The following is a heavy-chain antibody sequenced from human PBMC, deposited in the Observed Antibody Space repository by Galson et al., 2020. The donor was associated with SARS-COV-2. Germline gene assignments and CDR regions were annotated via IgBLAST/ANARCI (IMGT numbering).Heavy chain of an antibody. D-gene: IGHD2-21*02. Sequence: GGSLRLSCEASGFTFSIYSMNWVRQAPGKGLEWVSCISSSSRYIYYADSMKGRFTISRDNAKNSLYLQMNSLRAEDTAVYYCARAGLIEGDRGLWVWFDPWGQGTLVTVSS. CDR3: ARAGLIEGDRGLWVWFDP. CDR1: GFTFSIYS. J-gene: IGHJ5*02. CDR2: ISSSSRYI. V-gene: IGHV3-21*01.